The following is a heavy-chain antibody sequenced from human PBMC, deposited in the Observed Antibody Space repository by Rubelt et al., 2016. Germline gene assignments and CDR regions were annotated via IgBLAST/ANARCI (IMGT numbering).Heavy chain of an antibody. J-gene: IGHJ4*02. D-gene: IGHD6-13*01. CDR2: FYYSGST. Sequence: QVQLQESGPGLVKPLETLSLTCTVSGGSINNYYWSWIRQPPGKGLEWVGSFYYSGSTTYTPSLKSRPTISKDTSGNQYPLRRRPVTATDTAVYDCARHESADSSWPFDDWGQGTQVTVSS. CDR3: ARHESADSSWPFDD. V-gene: IGHV4-59*08. CDR1: GGSINNYY.